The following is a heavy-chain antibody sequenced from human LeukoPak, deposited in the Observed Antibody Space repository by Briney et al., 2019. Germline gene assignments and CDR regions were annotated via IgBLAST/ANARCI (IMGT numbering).Heavy chain of an antibody. V-gene: IGHV4-39*02. D-gene: IGHD4-23*01. CDR1: GGSISSSSYY. Sequence: SETLSLTCTASGGSISSSSYYWGWIRQPPGKGLEWIGNIYYNGGSTYYNPSLKSRVTISVDSSKNQFSLQLSSVTAADTAVYYCARDLDNGGSSIWYFDLWGRGTLVTVSS. J-gene: IGHJ2*01. CDR3: ARDLDNGGSSIWYFDL. CDR2: IYYNGGST.